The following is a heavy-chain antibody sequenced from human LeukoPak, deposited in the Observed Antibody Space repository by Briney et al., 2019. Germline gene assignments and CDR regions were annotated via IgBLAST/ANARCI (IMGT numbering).Heavy chain of an antibody. CDR3: AADRKRSGLNYYYYYGMDV. Sequence: GASVKVSCKASGYTFTGYYMHWVRQAPGQGLEWMGWINPNSGGTNYAQKFQGRVTMTRDTSISTAYMELSRLRSDDTAVYYCAADRKRSGLNYYYYYGMDVWGQGTTVTVSS. CDR1: GYTFTGYY. J-gene: IGHJ6*02. D-gene: IGHD4-17*01. CDR2: INPNSGGT. V-gene: IGHV1-2*02.